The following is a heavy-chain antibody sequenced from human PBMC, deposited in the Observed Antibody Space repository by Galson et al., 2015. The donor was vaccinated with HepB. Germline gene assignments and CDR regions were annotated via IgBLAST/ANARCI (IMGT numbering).Heavy chain of an antibody. CDR1: GFTFSTYS. CDR3: ARITSGSYFAFIDY. CDR2: ISSSSNYI. D-gene: IGHD1-26*01. Sequence: SLRLSCAASGFTFSTYSMNWVRQAPGKGLEWVSSISSSSNYISYADSVKGRFTISRDSAKNSLYLQLNSLRAEDTAVYYCARITSGSYFAFIDYWGQGTLVTVSS. J-gene: IGHJ4*02. V-gene: IGHV3-21*01.